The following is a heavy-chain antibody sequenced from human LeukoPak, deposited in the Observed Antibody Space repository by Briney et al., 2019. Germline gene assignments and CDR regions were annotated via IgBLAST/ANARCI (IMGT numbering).Heavy chain of an antibody. V-gene: IGHV3-30*02. CDR3: AKDWAAAGIV. D-gene: IGHD6-13*01. J-gene: IGHJ4*02. CDR1: GFTFRSYG. CDR2: IRYDGSNK. Sequence: GGSLRFSGEASGFTFRSYGMPWFRQAPGKGLEWVAFIRYDGSNKYYADSVKGRFTISRDNSKNTLYLQMNSLRAEDTAVYYCAKDWAAAGIVWGQGTLVTVSS.